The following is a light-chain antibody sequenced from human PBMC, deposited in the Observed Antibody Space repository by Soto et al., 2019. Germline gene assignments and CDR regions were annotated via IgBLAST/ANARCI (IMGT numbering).Light chain of an antibody. J-gene: IGKJ4*01. CDR3: QKYNRAPSLT. V-gene: IGKV1-27*01. CDR1: QGISNF. Sequence: DIQMTQSPSSLSASVGDRVTITCRASQGISNFLAWYQQQPGKVPKLLIYAASTLQSGVPSRFSGSGSGTDFTLTISSLQPEDVATYYCQKYNRAPSLTFGGGTKVEIK. CDR2: AAS.